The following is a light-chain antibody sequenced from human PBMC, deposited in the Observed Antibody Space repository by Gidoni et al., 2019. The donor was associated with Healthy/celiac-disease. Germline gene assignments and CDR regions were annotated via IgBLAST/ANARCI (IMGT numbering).Light chain of an antibody. Sequence: AIQLTQSPSSLSASVGDRVTITCRASQGISSALAWYQQKPGKAPKLQIYDASSLESGVPSRFSGSGSGTDFTLTISSLQPEDFATYYCQQFNSYPTWTFXQXTKVEIK. V-gene: IGKV1-13*02. J-gene: IGKJ1*01. CDR3: QQFNSYPTWT. CDR2: DAS. CDR1: QGISSA.